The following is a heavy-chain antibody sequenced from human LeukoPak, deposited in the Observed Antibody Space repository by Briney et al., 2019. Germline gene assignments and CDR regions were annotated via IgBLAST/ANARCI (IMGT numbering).Heavy chain of an antibody. V-gene: IGHV4-59*01. J-gene: IGHJ4*02. CDR1: GGSITSYY. Sequence: SETLSLTCTVSGGSITSYYWSWLRQPPGKGLDWIAFISDSGSTYYNPSLKSRVTISLDTSKKQFSLKLTSVTAADTAVYYCARDFGPSRGFDYWGQGTLVTVSA. CDR3: ARDFGPSRGFDY. D-gene: IGHD3-10*01. CDR2: ISDSGST.